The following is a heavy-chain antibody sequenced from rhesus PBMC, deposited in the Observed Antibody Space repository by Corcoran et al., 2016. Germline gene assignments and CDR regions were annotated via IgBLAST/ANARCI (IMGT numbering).Heavy chain of an antibody. Sequence: QVQLQESGPGLVKPSETLSLTCAVSGYSISSGYYWGWIRQPPGKGLEYIGYISGRSGSTYNNPSLKSRVTISKDTAKNQFSLKLSSVTAEDTAVYYCAREGVGQRLDLDYWGQGVLVTVSS. V-gene: IGHV4-99*02. CDR2: ISGRSGST. J-gene: IGHJ4*01. CDR3: AREGVGQRLDLDY. CDR1: GYSISSGYY. D-gene: IGHD6-31*01.